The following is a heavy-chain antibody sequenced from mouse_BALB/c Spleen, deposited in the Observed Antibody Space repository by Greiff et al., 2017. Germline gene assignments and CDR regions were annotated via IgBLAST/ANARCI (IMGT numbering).Heavy chain of an antibody. D-gene: IGHD2-1*01. J-gene: IGHJ2*01. Sequence: QVQLQQPGAELVKPGASVKMSCKASGYTFTSYNMHWVKQTPGQGLEWIGAIYPGNGDTSYNQKFKGKATLTADKSSSTAYMQLSSLTSEDSAVYYCAPLGNYYFDYWGQGTTLTVSS. CDR2: IYPGNGDT. V-gene: IGHV1-12*01. CDR3: APLGNYYFDY. CDR1: GYTFTSYN.